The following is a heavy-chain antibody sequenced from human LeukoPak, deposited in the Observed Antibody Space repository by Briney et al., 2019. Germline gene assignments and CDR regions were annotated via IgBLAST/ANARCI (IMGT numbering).Heavy chain of an antibody. V-gene: IGHV3-11*05. CDR3: AKGARGSTVTTVDY. J-gene: IGHJ4*02. Sequence: GGSLRLSCEVSGFTFSDHYMSWIRQAPGKRLEWVSYISSGSTYTDYADSVEGRFTISRDNAKNSLYLQMNSLRAEDTAVYYCAKGARGSTVTTVDYWGQGTLVTVSS. CDR2: ISSGSTYT. D-gene: IGHD4-17*01. CDR1: GFTFSDHY.